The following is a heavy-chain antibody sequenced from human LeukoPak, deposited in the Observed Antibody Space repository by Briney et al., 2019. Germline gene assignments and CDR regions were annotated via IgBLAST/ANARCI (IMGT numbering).Heavy chain of an antibody. Sequence: PSETLSLTCAVSGGSISSNSYYWGWIRQPPGKGLEWIGSIYYSGSTYYNPSLKSRVTISVDTSKNQFSLKLSSVTAADTAVYYCARRGGSGSYDYWGQGTLVTVSS. CDR1: GGSISSNSYY. CDR3: ARRGGSGSYDY. CDR2: IYYSGST. J-gene: IGHJ4*02. V-gene: IGHV4-39*01. D-gene: IGHD1-26*01.